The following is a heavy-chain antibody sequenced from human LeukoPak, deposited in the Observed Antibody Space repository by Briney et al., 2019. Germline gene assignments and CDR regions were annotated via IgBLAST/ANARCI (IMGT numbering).Heavy chain of an antibody. CDR1: GYTFTSYG. J-gene: IGHJ2*01. D-gene: IGHD6-19*01. CDR3: ARDLTAVAGNWYFDL. V-gene: IGHV1-18*04. CDR2: ISAYNGNT. Sequence: ASVKVSRKASGYTFTSYGISWVRQAPGQGLEWMGWISAYNGNTNYAQKFQGGVTMTTDTSTGTAYMELRSLRSDDTAVYYCARDLTAVAGNWYFDLWGRGTLVTVSS.